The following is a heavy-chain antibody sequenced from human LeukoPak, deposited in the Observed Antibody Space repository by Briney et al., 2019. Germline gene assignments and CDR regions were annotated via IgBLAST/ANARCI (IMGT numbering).Heavy chain of an antibody. J-gene: IGHJ4*01. D-gene: IGHD6-13*01. Sequence: PSETLSLTCAVSGDSISSGSYSWSWIRQPPGKGLEYIGYIYYSGITNYNPSLKSRVTISVDTSKNQFSLKLSSVTAADTAVYYCASSHLYSSSWYLTGKFDYWGQGTLVTVSS. CDR1: GDSISSGSYS. CDR3: ASSHLYSSSWYLTGKFDY. V-gene: IGHV4-61*01. CDR2: IYYSGIT.